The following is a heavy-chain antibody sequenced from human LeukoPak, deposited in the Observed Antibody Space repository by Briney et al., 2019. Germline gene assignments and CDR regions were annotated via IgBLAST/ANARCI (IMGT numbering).Heavy chain of an antibody. D-gene: IGHD6-13*01. J-gene: IGHJ4*02. CDR1: EPPFTASY. V-gene: IGHV1-2*02. CDR3: ARDIAPPGSWLLDY. Sequence: ASVRLCCNAFEPPFTASYILLLRQAPGHGLGWWRWINPDSGGTHYAQRFQGRVTMTTDTSLRTAYMEMSSLRSDDTAVFYCARDIAPPGSWLLDYWGQGTLVTVSS. CDR2: INPDSGGT.